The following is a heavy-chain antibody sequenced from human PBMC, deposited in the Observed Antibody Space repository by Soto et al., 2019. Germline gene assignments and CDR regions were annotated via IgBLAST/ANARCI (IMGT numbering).Heavy chain of an antibody. J-gene: IGHJ6*02. CDR2: VYYTGNA. Sequence: SETLSLTCTVSGGSITTAGYSWSWIRQPPGKALEWIGYVYYTGNAYPKPSLKSRVTISLDRSKNQFSLKMTSVTAADTALYYCASRPFYYYGLDVWGQGTTVTVSS. CDR3: ASRPFYYYGLDV. V-gene: IGHV4-30-2*01. CDR1: GGSITTAGYS.